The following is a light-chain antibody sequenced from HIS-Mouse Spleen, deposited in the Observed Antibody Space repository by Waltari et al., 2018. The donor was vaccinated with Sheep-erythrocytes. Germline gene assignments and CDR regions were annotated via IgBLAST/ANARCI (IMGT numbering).Light chain of an antibody. V-gene: IGLV2-23*01. CDR1: SSDVGSYNL. Sequence: QSALTQPASVSGSPGQSITISCTGTSSDVGSYNLVSWYQQHPGKAPKLMIYEGSKRPSGVSNRFHGSKSSKPASLTISGLQAEDEADYYCCSYAGSSTPWVFGGGTKLTVL. J-gene: IGLJ3*02. CDR2: EGS. CDR3: CSYAGSSTPWV.